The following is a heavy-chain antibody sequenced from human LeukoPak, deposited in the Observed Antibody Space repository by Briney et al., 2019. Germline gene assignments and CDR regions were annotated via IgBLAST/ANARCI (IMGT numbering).Heavy chain of an antibody. J-gene: IGHJ3*02. D-gene: IGHD2-15*01. V-gene: IGHV1-69*05. CDR2: IIPIFGTA. CDR1: GGTFSSYA. CDR3: ARNPEIVVAIGGPSAAFDI. Sequence: ASVKLSCKASGGTFSSYAISWVRQAPGQGLEWMAGIIPIFGTANYAQKFQGRVTITTDESTSTAYMELSSLRSEDTAVYYCARNPEIVVAIGGPSAAFDIWGQGTMVTVSS.